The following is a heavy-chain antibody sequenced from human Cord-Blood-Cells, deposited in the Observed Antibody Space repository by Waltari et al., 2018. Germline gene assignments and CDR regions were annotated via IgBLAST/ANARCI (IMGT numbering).Heavy chain of an antibody. CDR3: ARGFGYYGSGSYYNYFDY. V-gene: IGHV3-53*01. Sequence: EVQLVESGGGLIQPGGSLRLSCAASGFTVSSNYMSWVRQAPGKGLEWVSVIYSGGNTYYADSVKGRFNISRDNSKNTLYLQMNSLRAEDTAVYYCARGFGYYGSGSYYNYFDYWGQGTLVTVSS. J-gene: IGHJ4*02. D-gene: IGHD3-10*01. CDR1: GFTVSSNY. CDR2: IYSGGNT.